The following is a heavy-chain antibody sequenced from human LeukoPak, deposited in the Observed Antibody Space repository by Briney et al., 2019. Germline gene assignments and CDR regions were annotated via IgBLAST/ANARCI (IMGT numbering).Heavy chain of an antibody. Sequence: SETLSLTCTVSGGSISSYYWSWIRQPAGKGLEWIGRIYTSGSTNYNPSLKSRVTMSVDMSKNQFSLKLSSVTAADTAVYYCARISSRFLEWSGDYYYYYMDVWGKGTTVTVSS. J-gene: IGHJ6*03. D-gene: IGHD3-3*01. CDR2: IYTSGST. CDR1: GGSISSYY. V-gene: IGHV4-4*07. CDR3: ARISSRFLEWSGDYYYYYMDV.